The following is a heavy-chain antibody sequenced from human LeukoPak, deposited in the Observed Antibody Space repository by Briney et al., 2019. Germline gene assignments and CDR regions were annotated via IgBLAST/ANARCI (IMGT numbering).Heavy chain of an antibody. CDR3: ARRAGALNPFDY. CDR2: VSGHNGDT. Sequence: ASVKVSCKASGYTFISYGISWVRQAPGQGLEWMGWVSGHNGDTNYAQKAQGRVTMTTDTSTSTAYMELRSLRSDDTAVYYCARRAGALNPFDYWGQGTLVTVSS. J-gene: IGHJ4*02. D-gene: IGHD1-14*01. V-gene: IGHV1-18*01. CDR1: GYTFISYG.